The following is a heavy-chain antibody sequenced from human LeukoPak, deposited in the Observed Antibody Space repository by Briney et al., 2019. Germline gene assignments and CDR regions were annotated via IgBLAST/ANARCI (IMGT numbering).Heavy chain of an antibody. CDR3: ASRYCSSTSCYIPDV. V-gene: IGHV4-30-4*08. D-gene: IGHD2-2*02. Sequence: SETLSLTCTVSGGSISSGDYYWSWIRQPPGTGLEWIGYIYYSGSTYYNPSLKSRVTISVDTSKNQFSLKLSSVTAADTAVYYCASRYCSSTSCYIPDVWGKGTTVTVSS. CDR2: IYYSGST. J-gene: IGHJ6*04. CDR1: GGSISSGDYY.